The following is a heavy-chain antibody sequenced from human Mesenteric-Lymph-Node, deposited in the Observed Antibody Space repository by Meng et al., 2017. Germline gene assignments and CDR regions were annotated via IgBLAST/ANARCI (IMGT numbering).Heavy chain of an antibody. Sequence: QVQLQESGPGLVKPSQTLSLICPVSGGSISSGDYSWSWIRQPPGKGLEWIGYIYYSGSTYYNPSLKSRVTISVDTSKNQFSLRLSSVTAADTAVYYCARDLGVATSIAGFVYWGQGTLVTVSS. CDR1: GGSISSGDYS. CDR2: IYYSGST. D-gene: IGHD5-12*01. CDR3: ARDLGVATSIAGFVY. J-gene: IGHJ4*02. V-gene: IGHV4-30-4*01.